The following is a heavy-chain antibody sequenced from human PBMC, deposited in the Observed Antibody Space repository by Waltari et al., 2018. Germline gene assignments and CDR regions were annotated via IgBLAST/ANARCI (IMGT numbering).Heavy chain of an antibody. J-gene: IGHJ2*01. D-gene: IGHD4-17*01. CDR1: GFTFNNYA. CDR3: AKDQGWAVTTYWYFDL. V-gene: IGHV3-23*01. Sequence: EVQLLESGGGLVQPGGSLRLSCAASGFTFNNYAMSWVRQAPGKGLEWVSTISGSGGSTYYVDSVKGRFTISRDKSKNTLYLQMNSLRAEDTAVYYCAKDQGWAVTTYWYFDLWGRGTLVTVSS. CDR2: ISGSGGST.